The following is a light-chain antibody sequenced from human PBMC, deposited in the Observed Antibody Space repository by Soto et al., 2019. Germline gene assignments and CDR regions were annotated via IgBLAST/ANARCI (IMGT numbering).Light chain of an antibody. CDR2: GAS. CDR3: QQLNTYPIT. Sequence: IQLTQSPSSLSASVGDRVTITCRASQGISSYLAWYQQKPGKAPKLLIYGASTLEGGVPFRFSGSGSGTDFTLTICSLQPEDFATYYCQQLNTYPITFGQGTRLEIK. J-gene: IGKJ5*01. V-gene: IGKV1-9*01. CDR1: QGISSY.